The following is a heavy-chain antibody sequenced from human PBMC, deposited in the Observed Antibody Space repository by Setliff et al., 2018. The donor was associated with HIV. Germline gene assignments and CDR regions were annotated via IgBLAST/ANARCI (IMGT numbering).Heavy chain of an antibody. CDR1: GGTFGSYS. V-gene: IGHV1-69*13. Sequence: GASVKVSCKASGGTFGSYSITWVRQAPGQGLEWMGGIIPIFNTANYAQKFQGRVTITADESTSTAYMELSSLGSEDTAVYYCARGSGGYCSGGSCYFGFGLALWGQGTTVTVSS. D-gene: IGHD2-15*01. CDR2: IIPIFNTA. CDR3: ARGSGGYCSGGSCYFGFGLAL. J-gene: IGHJ6*02.